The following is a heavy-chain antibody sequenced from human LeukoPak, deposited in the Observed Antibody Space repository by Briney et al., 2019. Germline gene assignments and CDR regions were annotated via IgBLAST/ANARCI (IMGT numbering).Heavy chain of an antibody. Sequence: PGGSLRLSCAASGFTFSNYWMSWVRQAPGKGLEWVAHINQDGSEKYYVDSVKGRFTISRDNAKNSLYLQMNSLRAEDTAVYYCARPLAGTIFAFDIWGQGTMVTVSS. CDR1: GFTFSNYW. CDR3: ARPLAGTIFAFDI. J-gene: IGHJ3*02. CDR2: INQDGSEK. D-gene: IGHD6-19*01. V-gene: IGHV3-7*05.